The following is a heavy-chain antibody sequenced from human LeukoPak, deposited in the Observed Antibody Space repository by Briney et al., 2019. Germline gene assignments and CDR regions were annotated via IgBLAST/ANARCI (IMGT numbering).Heavy chain of an antibody. V-gene: IGHV3-74*01. CDR2: INSDGSST. Sequence: PGGSLRLSCAVSGFTFSSYWMHWVRQAPGKGLVWVSRINSDGSSTSYADSVKGRFTISRDNAKNTLYLQMNSLRAEDTAVYYCARPFITMVRGVIGYWGQGSRVTVSS. J-gene: IGHJ4*02. D-gene: IGHD3-10*01. CDR3: ARPFITMVRGVIGY. CDR1: GFTFSSYW.